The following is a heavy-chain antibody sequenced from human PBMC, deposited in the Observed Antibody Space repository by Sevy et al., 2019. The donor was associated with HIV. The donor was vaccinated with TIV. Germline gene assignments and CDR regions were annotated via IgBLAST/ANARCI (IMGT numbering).Heavy chain of an antibody. CDR1: GFTFSDYW. J-gene: IGHJ6*02. V-gene: IGHV3-30*18. CDR2: ISYDGSYR. CDR3: AKNRPPGGSLFSRHGMDV. Sequence: GGSLRLSCAASGFTFSDYWMTWVRQAPGKGLEWVAIISYDGSYRYYADSVRGRFSMSRDNSKNTMYLQVSGLLIEDTAVYYCAKNRPPGGSLFSRHGMDVWGRGTTVTVSS. D-gene: IGHD3-16*01.